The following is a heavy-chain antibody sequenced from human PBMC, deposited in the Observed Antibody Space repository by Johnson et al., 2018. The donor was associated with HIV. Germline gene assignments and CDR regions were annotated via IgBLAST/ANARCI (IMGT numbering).Heavy chain of an antibody. CDR2: ISYDRSNK. V-gene: IGHV3-30-3*01. Sequence: QEQLVESGGGVVQPGRSLRLSCAASGFTFSSYAMHWVRQAPGKGLEWVAVISYDRSNKYYADSVKGRFTISRDNSKNTLFLQMNSLRAEDTAVYYCARDPYTSAGNPFDIWGQGTRVTVSS. CDR3: ARDPYTSAGNPFDI. CDR1: GFTFSSYA. D-gene: IGHD3-10*01. J-gene: IGHJ3*02.